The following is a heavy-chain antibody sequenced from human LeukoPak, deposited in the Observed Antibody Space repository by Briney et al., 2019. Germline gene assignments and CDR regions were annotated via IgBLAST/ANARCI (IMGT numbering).Heavy chain of an antibody. Sequence: GGSLRLSCEGSGFIFSKYAMNWVRQAPGKGLQWVSAISATGASTYYIDSVKGRFTISRDNSNNTLYLQMNSLRAEDTARYYCAKDLWHLVRMIDHWGQGILVIAST. J-gene: IGHJ4*02. V-gene: IGHV3-23*01. CDR1: GFIFSKYA. D-gene: IGHD6-6*01. CDR2: ISATGAST. CDR3: AKDLWHLVRMIDH.